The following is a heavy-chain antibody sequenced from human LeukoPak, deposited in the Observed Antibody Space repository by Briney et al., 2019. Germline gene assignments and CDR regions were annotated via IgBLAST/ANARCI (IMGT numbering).Heavy chain of an antibody. D-gene: IGHD4-17*01. V-gene: IGHV3-7*01. CDR1: GCTISTYC. J-gene: IGHJ4*02. CDR3: ARDGYGDYFFDF. CDR2: IKPDGSEK. Sequence: GGSLRLSCAASGCTISTYCMTWVRQAPGKGLEWIANIKPDGSEKYYVESVKGRFTISRDNAKNSLYLQLNSLRAEDTAMYYCARDGYGDYFFDFWGQGTLVTVSS.